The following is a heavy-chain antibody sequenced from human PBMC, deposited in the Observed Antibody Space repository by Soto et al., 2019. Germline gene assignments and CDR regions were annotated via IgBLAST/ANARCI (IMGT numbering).Heavy chain of an antibody. CDR1: GGTFSSYA. CDR2: INPIFGTA. Sequence: ASVKVSCKASGGTFSSYAISWVRQAPGQGLEWMGGINPIFGTANYARKFQGRVTLTADESTRTAYIERSSLRSEDTDEYYCATDKAVAGKGDYWGQGTLVTVSS. V-gene: IGHV1-69*13. J-gene: IGHJ4*02. CDR3: ATDKAVAGKGDY. D-gene: IGHD6-19*01.